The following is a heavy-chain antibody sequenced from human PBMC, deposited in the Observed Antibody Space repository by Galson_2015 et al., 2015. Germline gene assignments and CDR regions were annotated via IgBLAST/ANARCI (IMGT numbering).Heavy chain of an antibody. D-gene: IGHD6-13*01. CDR1: GGSISSSSYY. Sequence: ETLSLTCTVSGGSISSSSYYWGWIRQPPGKGLEWIGSIYYSGSTYYNPSLKSRVTISVDTSKNQFSLKLSSVTAADTAVYYCARGQQLRWFDPWGQGTLVTVSS. V-gene: IGHV4-39*01. CDR3: ARGQQLRWFDP. CDR2: IYYSGST. J-gene: IGHJ5*02.